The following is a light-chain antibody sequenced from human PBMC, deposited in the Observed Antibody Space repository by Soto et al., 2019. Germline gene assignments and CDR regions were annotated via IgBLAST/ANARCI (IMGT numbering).Light chain of an antibody. CDR2: DVT. Sequence: QSALTQPASVSGSPGQSISIFCTGTSSDVGGYGLVAWYQQHPGKAPKLIIYDVTHRPSGISDRFSGSKSGDTASLTISGLQAEDAADYYCSSYASSGTHVVFGGGTKLTVL. CDR3: SSYASSGTHVV. J-gene: IGLJ3*02. V-gene: IGLV2-14*03. CDR1: SSDVGGYGL.